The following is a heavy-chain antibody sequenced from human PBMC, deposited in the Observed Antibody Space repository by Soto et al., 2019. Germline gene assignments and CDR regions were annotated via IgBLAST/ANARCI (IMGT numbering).Heavy chain of an antibody. CDR1: GFTFSSYS. J-gene: IGHJ6*02. V-gene: IGHV3-21*01. D-gene: IGHD3-3*01. Sequence: PGGSLRLSCAASGFTFSSYSMNWVRQAPGKGLEWVSSISSSSSYIYYADSVKGRFTISRDNAKNSLYLQMNSLRAEDTAVYYCARDRRPVLEWSDYYYYGMDVWGQGTTVTVSS. CDR3: ARDRRPVLEWSDYYYYGMDV. CDR2: ISSSSSYI.